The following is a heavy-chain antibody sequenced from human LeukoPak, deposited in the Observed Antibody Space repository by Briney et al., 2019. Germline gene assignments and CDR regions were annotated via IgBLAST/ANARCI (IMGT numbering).Heavy chain of an antibody. CDR2: IYSGGST. V-gene: IGHV3-66*01. CDR1: GFTVSSNY. J-gene: IGHJ4*02. CDR3: ARDRLRWYTFDY. D-gene: IGHD4-23*01. Sequence: GGSLRLSCAASGFTVSSNYMSWVRQAPGKGLEWVSVIYSGGSTYYADSVKGRFTISRDNSKNTLYLQMNSLRAEDTAVYYCARDRLRWYTFDYWGQGTLVTVSS.